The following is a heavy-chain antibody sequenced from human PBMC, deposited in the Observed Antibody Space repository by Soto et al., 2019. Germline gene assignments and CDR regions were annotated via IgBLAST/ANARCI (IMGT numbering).Heavy chain of an antibody. CDR2: FDPEDGKT. CDR1: GGTCTSYG. D-gene: IGHD3-10*01. CDR3: ATGIYGSGSYAFDI. J-gene: IGHJ3*02. Sequence: ASVKVSCKASGGTCTSYGISWVRQAPGKGLEWMGGFDPEDGKTNYAQKFQGRVTMTEDTSTDTAYMELSSLRSEDTAVYYCATGIYGSGSYAFDIWGQGTMVTVSS. V-gene: IGHV1-24*01.